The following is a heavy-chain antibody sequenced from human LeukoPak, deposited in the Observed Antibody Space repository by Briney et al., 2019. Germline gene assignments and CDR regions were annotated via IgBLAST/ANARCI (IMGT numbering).Heavy chain of an antibody. V-gene: IGHV3-48*02. Sequence: GWSLGPSCAASGYKLSSYSITWVRQAPGKGLKQVSYISRSSSPIYYADSVKGRFTISRDNAKNSLYLQMNSLRDEDTAVYYCARDHYDILTGPAGFDYWGQGTLVTVYS. CDR3: ARDHYDILTGPAGFDY. CDR2: ISRSSSPI. CDR1: GYKLSSYS. J-gene: IGHJ4*02. D-gene: IGHD3-9*01.